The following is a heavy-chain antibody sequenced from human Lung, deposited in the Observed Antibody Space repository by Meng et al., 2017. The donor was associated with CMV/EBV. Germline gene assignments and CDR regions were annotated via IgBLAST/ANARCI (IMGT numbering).Heavy chain of an antibody. V-gene: IGHV3-74*03. CDR2: IDSDGRDI. CDR1: GFTLRRYW. J-gene: IGHJ4*02. CDR3: ARGVAESLGWEMGY. Sequence: VESGGGLVRPGGSRGLSCAVSGFTLRRYWMHWVRQAPGKGLEWVSRIDSDGRDITYADSVRGRFTISRDDAKNTLYLQMNSLRVEDTAVYYCARGVAESLGWEMGYWGQGTLVTVSS. D-gene: IGHD1-26*01.